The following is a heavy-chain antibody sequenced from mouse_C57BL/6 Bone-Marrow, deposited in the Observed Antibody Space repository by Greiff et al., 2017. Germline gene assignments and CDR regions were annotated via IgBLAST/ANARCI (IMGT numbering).Heavy chain of an antibody. CDR1: GFNIKDAY. V-gene: IGHV14-4*01. CDR2: IDPENGDT. J-gene: IGHJ3*01. Sequence: VQLQQSGAELVRPGASVKLSCTASGFNIKDAYMHWVKQRPEQGLEWIGWIDPENGDTEYASKFQGKATITADTSSNTAYLQLSSLTSEDTAVYYCTTGYYGSSFLAYWGQGTLVTVSA. CDR3: TTGYYGSSFLAY. D-gene: IGHD1-1*01.